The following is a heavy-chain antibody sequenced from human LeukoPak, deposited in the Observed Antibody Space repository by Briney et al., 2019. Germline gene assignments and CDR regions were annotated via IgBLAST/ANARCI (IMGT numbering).Heavy chain of an antibody. CDR1: GYTFTSYG. Sequence: ASVKVSCKASGYTFTSYGISWVRQAPGQGLEWMGWISAYNGNTNYAQKLQGRVTMTTDTSTSTAYMELRSLRADDTAVYYCANFQWFGELQPIWGQGTMVAVFS. J-gene: IGHJ3*02. V-gene: IGHV1-18*01. D-gene: IGHD3-10*01. CDR3: ANFQWFGELQPI. CDR2: ISAYNGNT.